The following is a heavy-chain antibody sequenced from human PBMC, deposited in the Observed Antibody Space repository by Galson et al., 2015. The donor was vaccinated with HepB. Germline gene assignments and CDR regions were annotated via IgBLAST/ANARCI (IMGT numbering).Heavy chain of an antibody. D-gene: IGHD6-19*01. CDR2: MNPNSGNT. CDR3: AKSTSSGWYPYYYYYYMDA. CDR1: GYTFTSYD. V-gene: IGHV1-8*01. Sequence: SVKVSCKASGYTFTSYDINWVRQATGQGLEWMGWMNPNSGNTGYAQKFQGRVTMTRNTSISTAYMELSSLRSEDTAVYYCAKSTSSGWYPYYYYYYMDAWGKGTTVTVSS. J-gene: IGHJ6*03.